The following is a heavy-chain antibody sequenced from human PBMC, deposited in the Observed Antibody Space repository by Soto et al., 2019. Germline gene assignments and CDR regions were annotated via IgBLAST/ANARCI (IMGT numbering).Heavy chain of an antibody. D-gene: IGHD3-16*01. V-gene: IGHV1-69*12. CDR1: VGTFSSYA. CDR3: ARGPKWGMITFRGAFDY. CDR2: IIPIFGTA. J-gene: IGHJ4*02. Sequence: QVQLVQSGAEVKKPGSAEKVSCKDSVGTFSSYAISWGRQAPGLGLEWMGGIIPIFGTANYAQKFQGRVTITADESTSTAYMELSSLRSEDTAVYYCARGPKWGMITFRGAFDYWGQGTLVTVSS.